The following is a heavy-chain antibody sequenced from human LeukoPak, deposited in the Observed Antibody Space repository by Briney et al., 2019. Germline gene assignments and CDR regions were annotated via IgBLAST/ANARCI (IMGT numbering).Heavy chain of an antibody. D-gene: IGHD6-19*01. V-gene: IGHV3-20*04. Sequence: GGSLRLSCAASGFTFYDYGMSWVRQAPGKGLEWVSSIQWNDDSTVYADSVKGRFTISRDNAKNSLYLQMKSLRAEDTALYYCARDSDYSSGWSPWDYWGQGTLVTVSS. CDR1: GFTFYDYG. CDR3: ARDSDYSSGWSPWDY. CDR2: IQWNDDST. J-gene: IGHJ4*02.